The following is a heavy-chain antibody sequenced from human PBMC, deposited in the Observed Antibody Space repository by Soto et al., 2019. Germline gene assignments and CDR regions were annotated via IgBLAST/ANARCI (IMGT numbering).Heavy chain of an antibody. CDR1: GGSISSGGYY. Sequence: TLSLTCTVSGGSISSGGYYWSWIRQHPGKGLEWIGYIYYSGSTYYNPSLKSRVTISVDTSKNQFSLKLSSVTAADTAVYYCARDEAVAGIIDYWGQGTLVTVSS. V-gene: IGHV4-31*03. J-gene: IGHJ4*02. D-gene: IGHD6-19*01. CDR2: IYYSGST. CDR3: ARDEAVAGIIDY.